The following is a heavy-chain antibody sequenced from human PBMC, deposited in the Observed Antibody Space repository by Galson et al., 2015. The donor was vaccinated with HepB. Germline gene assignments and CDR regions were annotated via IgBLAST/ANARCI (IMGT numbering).Heavy chain of an antibody. CDR3: ARGGMAAIGGPTFDY. CDR2: SSGYNGDA. Sequence: SVKVSCKASGYTLTRYTMNWVRQAPGQGPEWMGWSSGYNGDAHYAWKFQDRVTMTTDTSTGTAYLELTSLGSDDTAVYYFARGGMAAIGGPTFDYWGQGTLVTASS. CDR1: GYTLTRYT. J-gene: IGHJ4*02. V-gene: IGHV1-18*01. D-gene: IGHD5-24*01.